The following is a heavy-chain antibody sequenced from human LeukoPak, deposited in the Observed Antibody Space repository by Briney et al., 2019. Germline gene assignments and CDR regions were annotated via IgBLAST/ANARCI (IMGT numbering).Heavy chain of an antibody. J-gene: IGHJ4*02. CDR2: TGSKAYGETA. D-gene: IGHD1-26*01. CDR1: GFTFGDYA. CDR3: AKGMALPVYSGSYPIDY. Sequence: GGSLRLSCTASGFTFGDYAMSWIRQAPGKGLEWVGFTGSKAYGETADYAASVKGRFTISRDNSKNTLYLQMNSLRAEDTAVYYCAKGMALPVYSGSYPIDYWGQGTLVTVSS. V-gene: IGHV3-49*03.